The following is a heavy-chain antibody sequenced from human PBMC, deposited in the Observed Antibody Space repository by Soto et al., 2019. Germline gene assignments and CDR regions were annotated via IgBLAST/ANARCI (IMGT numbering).Heavy chain of an antibody. CDR1: GGTFSSYA. V-gene: IGHV1-69*13. CDR3: ARLGRQGQRVAFDI. D-gene: IGHD1-26*01. Sequence: ASVKVSCKASGGTFSSYAISWVRQAPGQGLEWMGGIIPIFGTANYAQKFQGRVTITADESTSTAYMELSSLRSEDTAVYYCARLGRQGQRVAFDIWGQGTMVTVSS. CDR2: IIPIFGTA. J-gene: IGHJ3*02.